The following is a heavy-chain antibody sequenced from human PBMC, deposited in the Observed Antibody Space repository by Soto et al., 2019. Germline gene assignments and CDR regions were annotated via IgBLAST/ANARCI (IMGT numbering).Heavy chain of an antibody. CDR3: AVKPGIAAAASYFDY. CDR2: INAGNGNT. D-gene: IGHD6-13*01. Sequence: ASVKVSCKASGYTFTSYAMHWVRQAPGQRLAWMGWINAGNGNTKYSQKFQGRVTITRDTSASTAYMELSSPRSEDTAVYYCAVKPGIAAAASYFDYWGQGTLVTVSS. J-gene: IGHJ4*01. V-gene: IGHV1-3*01. CDR1: GYTFTSYA.